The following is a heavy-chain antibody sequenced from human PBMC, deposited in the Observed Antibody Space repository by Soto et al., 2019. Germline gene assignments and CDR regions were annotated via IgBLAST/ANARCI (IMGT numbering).Heavy chain of an antibody. D-gene: IGHD1-1*01. Sequence: PSQTHSLTCAISGDSVSSNSAAWNWIRQSPSRGLEWLGRTYYKSKWYNTYAASVKSRITVSPDTSKNQFSLQLTSVTPEDTAVYYCARGSWDDVSGHYYMDVWDKGTTVTVSS. J-gene: IGHJ6*03. CDR1: GDSVSSNSAA. CDR3: ARGSWDDVSGHYYMDV. CDR2: TYYKSKWYN. V-gene: IGHV6-1*01.